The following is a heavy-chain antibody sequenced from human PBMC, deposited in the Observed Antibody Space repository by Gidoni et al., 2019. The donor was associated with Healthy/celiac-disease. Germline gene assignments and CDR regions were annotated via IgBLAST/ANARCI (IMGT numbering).Heavy chain of an antibody. CDR3: AHTSYYDFWSGYPSRFDP. D-gene: IGHD3-3*01. CDR1: GFSLSTSGVG. J-gene: IGHJ5*02. V-gene: IGHV2-5*01. Sequence: QINLKESGPTLVIPTQTLTLACTFSGFSLSTSGVGVGWVRHPPGKALALLALIYWNDDKRYSPSLKSRLTITKDTSKNQVVLTMTNMDPVDTATYYCAHTSYYDFWSGYPSRFDPWGQGTLVTVSS. CDR2: IYWNDDK.